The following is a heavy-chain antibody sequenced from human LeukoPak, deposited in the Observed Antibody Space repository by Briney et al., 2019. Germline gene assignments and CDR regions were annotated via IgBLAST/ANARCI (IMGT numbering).Heavy chain of an antibody. Sequence: GGSLRLSCASTGFTFSNYAIHWGRQAPGKGLDWVAFISDDGSRQHYADPVKGRFTISRDNSQHTLKLQKTRLRGHDTAVYYCVKDRTGTYTLDYWGQGTLVTVSS. CDR2: ISDDGSRQ. CDR1: GFTFSNYA. D-gene: IGHD3-10*01. V-gene: IGHV3-30-3*01. CDR3: VKDRTGTYTLDY. J-gene: IGHJ4*02.